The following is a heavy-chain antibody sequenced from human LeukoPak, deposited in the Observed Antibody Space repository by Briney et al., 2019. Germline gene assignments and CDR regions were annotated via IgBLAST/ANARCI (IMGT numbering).Heavy chain of an antibody. J-gene: IGHJ4*02. CDR1: GFTFSSYA. Sequence: PGGSLRLSCAASGFTFSSYAMHCVRQAPGKGLEWVAVISYDGSNKYYADSVKGRFTISRDNSKNTLYLQMNSLRSEDTAVYYCATDLDSSGYYYGFRMPFDYWGQGTLVTVSS. V-gene: IGHV3-30-3*01. D-gene: IGHD3-22*01. CDR3: ATDLDSSGYYYGFRMPFDY. CDR2: ISYDGSNK.